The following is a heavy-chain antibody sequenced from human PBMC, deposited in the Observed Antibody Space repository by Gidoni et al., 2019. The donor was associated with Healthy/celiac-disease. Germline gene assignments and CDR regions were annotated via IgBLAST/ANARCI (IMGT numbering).Heavy chain of an antibody. Sequence: EVQLVESGGGLVKPGGSLRLPCAASGFTFSSYSMNWVRQAPGKGLEWVSSISSSSSYIYYADSGKGRFTIPRDNAKNSLYLQMNSLRAEDTAVYYCARDSHDYSNYRSHYYYGMDVWGQGTTVTVSS. J-gene: IGHJ6*02. D-gene: IGHD4-4*01. CDR3: ARDSHDYSNYRSHYYYGMDV. V-gene: IGHV3-21*01. CDR1: GFTFSSYS. CDR2: ISSSSSYI.